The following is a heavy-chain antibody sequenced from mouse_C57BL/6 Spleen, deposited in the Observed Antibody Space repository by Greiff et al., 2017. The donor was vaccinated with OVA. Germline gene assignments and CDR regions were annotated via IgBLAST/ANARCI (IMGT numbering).Heavy chain of an antibody. V-gene: IGHV1-69*01. CDR1: GYTFTSYW. J-gene: IGHJ3*01. CDR2: IDPSDSYT. CDR3: ARRDQAWFAY. D-gene: IGHD3-3*01. Sequence: QVQLKQPGAELVMPGASVKLSCKASGYTFTSYWMHWVKQRPGQGLEWIGEIDPSDSYTNYNQKFKGKSTLTVDKSSSTAYMQLSSLTSEDSAVYYCARRDQAWFAYWGQGTLVTVSA.